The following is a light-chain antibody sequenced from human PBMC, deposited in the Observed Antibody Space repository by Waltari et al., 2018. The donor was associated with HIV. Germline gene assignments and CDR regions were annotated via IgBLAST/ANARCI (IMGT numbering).Light chain of an antibody. Sequence: VIWMTQSPPSLSASTWDRVTISCRASQDISTYLAWYQQKPGKAPELLVYAASTLQSGVPSRFNGSGSGTDFTLSIRCLQSDDFATYYCQQYQTFPRTFGQGTKVEI. CDR3: QQYQTFPRT. V-gene: IGKV1D-8*01. J-gene: IGKJ1*01. CDR1: QDISTY. CDR2: AAS.